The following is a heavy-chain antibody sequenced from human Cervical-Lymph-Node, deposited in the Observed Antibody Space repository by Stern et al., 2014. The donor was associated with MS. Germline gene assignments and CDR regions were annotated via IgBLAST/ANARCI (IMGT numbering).Heavy chain of an antibody. D-gene: IGHD6-13*01. CDR2: IWFAESDE. V-gene: IGHV3-33*01. CDR3: ASLTSFAAAATGSGHYSYDMEV. Sequence: VQLVESGGGLVQPGGSLRLSCVASGFTFGSYGMHWVRQAPGKGLEWGAVIWFAESDEYYAESVKGRFTISRDNSKNTLFLQMSGLRPEDTAVYFCASLTSFAAAATGSGHYSYDMEVWGQGTTVTVSS. J-gene: IGHJ6*02. CDR1: GFTFGSYG.